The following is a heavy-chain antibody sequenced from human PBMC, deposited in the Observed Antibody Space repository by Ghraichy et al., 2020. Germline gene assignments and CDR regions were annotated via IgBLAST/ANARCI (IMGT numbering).Heavy chain of an antibody. Sequence: ASVKVSCKVSGYTLTELSMHWVRQAPGKGLEWMGGFDPEDGETIYAQKFQGRVTMTEDTSTDTAYMELSSLRSEDTAVYYCATEGLYYYDSSGYYRGGMDYWGQGTLVTVSS. J-gene: IGHJ4*02. CDR3: ATEGLYYYDSSGYYRGGMDY. D-gene: IGHD3-22*01. CDR1: GYTLTELS. CDR2: FDPEDGET. V-gene: IGHV1-24*01.